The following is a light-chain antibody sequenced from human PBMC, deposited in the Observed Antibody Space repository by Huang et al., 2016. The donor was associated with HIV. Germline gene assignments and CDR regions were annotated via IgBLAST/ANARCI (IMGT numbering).Light chain of an antibody. Sequence: DIQMTQSPSFLSASVGDRVTITCQASHDISNHLNWYQQKPGKAPKLLIYDASSLKTGVPSRFSGSAAGTDVTFTISRLRPEDFATYYCQQYDKLPQTFGQGTKLEIK. V-gene: IGKV1-33*01. CDR2: DAS. J-gene: IGKJ2*01. CDR3: QQYDKLPQT. CDR1: HDISNH.